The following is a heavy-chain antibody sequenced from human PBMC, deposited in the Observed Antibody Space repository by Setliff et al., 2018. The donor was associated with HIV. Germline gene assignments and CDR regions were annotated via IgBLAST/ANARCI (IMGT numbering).Heavy chain of an antibody. CDR2: ISSNGLST. D-gene: IGHD3-10*01. V-gene: IGHV3-64*02. Sequence: GGSLRLSCAASGFTFSAYAMHWVRQAPGKGLEYVSAISSNGLSTYYADSVKGRFTISRDNAKNSLYLQMNSLRVEDTAIYYCALLWPFDYWGQGALVTVSS. CDR3: ALLWPFDY. J-gene: IGHJ4*02. CDR1: GFTFSAYA.